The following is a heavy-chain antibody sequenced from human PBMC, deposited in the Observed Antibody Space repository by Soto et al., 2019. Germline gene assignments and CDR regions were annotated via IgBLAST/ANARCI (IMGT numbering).Heavy chain of an antibody. D-gene: IGHD4-17*01. V-gene: IGHV4-39*07. CDR1: GDSSSTTSYY. J-gene: IGHJ6*02. CDR2: IYYSGST. Sequence: SETLSLTCTVSGDSSSTTSYYWGWIRQPPGKGLEWIGSIYYSGSTYYNPSLKSRVTISVDRSKNQFSLKLSSVTAADTAVYYCARAHYGDYGYGMDVWGQGTTVTVSS. CDR3: ARAHYGDYGYGMDV.